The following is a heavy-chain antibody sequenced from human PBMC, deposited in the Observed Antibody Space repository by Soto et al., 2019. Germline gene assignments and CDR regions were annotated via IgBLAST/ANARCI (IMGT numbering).Heavy chain of an antibody. J-gene: IGHJ6*02. CDR1: AFTFSTSS. CDR3: AKDRDSFYGSGPIHYYSGMDV. CDR2: SDGSGYNT. V-gene: IGHV3-23*01. D-gene: IGHD2-8*02. Sequence: GVSLRLSSTVSAFTFSTSSMSWVRQAPKTMLGWVSGSDGSGYNTYYRDSVKGRVTICRDSPQNTLILEMNSLRVEDTGVYYCAKDRDSFYGSGPIHYYSGMDVWGQGXTVTVYS.